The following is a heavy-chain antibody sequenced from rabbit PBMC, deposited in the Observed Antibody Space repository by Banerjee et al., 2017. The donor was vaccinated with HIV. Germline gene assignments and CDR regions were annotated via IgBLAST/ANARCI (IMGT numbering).Heavy chain of an antibody. Sequence: QEQLVESGGGLVQPEGSLTLTSTASGFSFSSSYYMCWVRQAPGKGLEWIGCIYTASGSTYYASWAKGRFTISKTSSTTVTLQMTSLTAADTATYFCARDPLAGSNPTYFDLWGPGTLVPVS. V-gene: IGHV1S45*01. D-gene: IGHD4-2*01. J-gene: IGHJ4*01. CDR2: IYTASGST. CDR1: GFSFSSSYY. CDR3: ARDPLAGSNPTYFDL.